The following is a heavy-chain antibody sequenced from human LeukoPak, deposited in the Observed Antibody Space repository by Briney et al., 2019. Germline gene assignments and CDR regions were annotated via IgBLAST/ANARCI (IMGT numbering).Heavy chain of an antibody. J-gene: IGHJ4*02. V-gene: IGHV3-23*01. D-gene: IGHD6-13*01. CDR3: AKTGTPWYYFDY. CDR1: GSTFSSYA. Sequence: GGSLRLSCAASGSTFSSYAMSWVRQAPGKGLEWVSAISGSGGSTYYADSVKGRFTSSRDNSKNTLYLQMNSLRAEDTAVYYCAKTGTPWYYFDYWGQGTLVTVSS. CDR2: ISGSGGST.